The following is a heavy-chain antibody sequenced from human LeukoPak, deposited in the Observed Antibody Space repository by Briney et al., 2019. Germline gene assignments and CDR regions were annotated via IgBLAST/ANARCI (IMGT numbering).Heavy chain of an antibody. Sequence: SETLSLTCTVSGASISSSTFVWGWIRQPPGKGLEWIASISYSGTTYYTPSLSSRLTISVDTTKNQFALRLTSVTAADTATYFCARQRVRNWFDPWGQGALVTVSS. CDR1: GASISSSTFV. CDR2: ISYSGTT. V-gene: IGHV4-39*01. J-gene: IGHJ5*02. CDR3: ARQRVRNWFDP.